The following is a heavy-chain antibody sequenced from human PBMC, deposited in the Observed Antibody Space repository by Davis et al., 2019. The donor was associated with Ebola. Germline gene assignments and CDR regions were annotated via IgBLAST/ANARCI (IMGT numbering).Heavy chain of an antibody. CDR2: KYYSGSS. J-gene: IGHJ5*02. Sequence: SETLSLTCTVSGDSITSNKWSWIRQSPGKGLEWIAYKYYSGSSGYNPSLKGRVTVSIDTSKNQFSLRLSSVTAADTAVYFCARHVSLDWFDPWGQGTLVTVST. CDR1: GDSITSNK. CDR3: ARHVSLDWFDP. V-gene: IGHV4-59*08.